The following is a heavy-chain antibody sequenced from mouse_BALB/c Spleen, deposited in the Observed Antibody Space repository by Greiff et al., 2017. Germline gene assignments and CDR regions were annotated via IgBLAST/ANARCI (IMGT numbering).Heavy chain of an antibody. CDR2: IWGDGST. J-gene: IGHJ4*01. CDR3: SESSYYVNYFYAMDY. CDR1: GFSFTSYC. V-gene: IGHV2-3*01. D-gene: IGHD2-10*01. Sequence: VQLQQSGPGLVAPSHTLSITCTASGFSFTSYCVSWVRQPPGKGLEWLGVIWGDGSTNNHSALISRLSISKDNTKSHGVLKLNSLQTHGTATYYSSESSYYVNYFYAMDYWGQGTSVTVSS.